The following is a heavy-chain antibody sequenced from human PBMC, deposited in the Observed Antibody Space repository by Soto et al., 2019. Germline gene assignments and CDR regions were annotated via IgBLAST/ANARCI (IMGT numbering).Heavy chain of an antibody. D-gene: IGHD1-1*01. CDR3: ATAKLEQHNFPRL. CDR2: FDPDDGET. J-gene: IGHJ1*01. V-gene: IGHV1-24*01. Sequence: SVKASCKVSGYTLTELSMQWVRQAPGKGLEWMGGFDPDDGETIYSQKFQGRGTMTEDTSTNTAYMELSSLRSEDTAVYYCATAKLEQHNFPRLWGQGTLVTVSS. CDR1: GYTLTELS.